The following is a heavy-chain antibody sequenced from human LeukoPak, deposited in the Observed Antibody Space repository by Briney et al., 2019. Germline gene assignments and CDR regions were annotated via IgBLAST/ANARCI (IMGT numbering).Heavy chain of an antibody. CDR1: GFTFSSYG. CDR2: IYYSGST. D-gene: IGHD2-2*01. CDR3: ARADGSTSWFDY. J-gene: IGHJ4*02. V-gene: IGHV4-39*07. Sequence: GSLRLSCAASGFTFSSYGMSWVRQAPGKGLEWIGSIYYSGSTYYNPSLKSRVTISVDTPKNQFSLKLSSVTAADTAVYYCARADGSTSWFDYWGQGALVIVSS.